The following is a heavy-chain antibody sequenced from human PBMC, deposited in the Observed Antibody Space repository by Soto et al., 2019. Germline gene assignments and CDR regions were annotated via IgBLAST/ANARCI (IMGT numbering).Heavy chain of an antibody. CDR2: ISGSGGST. CDR1: GFTFSSYA. CDR3: AKDDTVVVIANDGGHEYFQH. D-gene: IGHD2-21*01. V-gene: IGHV3-23*01. Sequence: GSLRLSCAASGFTFSSYAMSWVRQAPGKGLEWVSAISGSGGSTYYADSVKGRFTISRDNSKNTLYLQMNSLRAEDTAVYYCAKDDTVVVIANDGGHEYFQHWGQGTLVTVS. J-gene: IGHJ1*01.